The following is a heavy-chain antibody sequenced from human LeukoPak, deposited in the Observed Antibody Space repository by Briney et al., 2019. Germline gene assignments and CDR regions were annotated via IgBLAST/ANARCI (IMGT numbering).Heavy chain of an antibody. J-gene: IGHJ4*02. V-gene: IGHV4-30-2*01. CDR1: GGSISSSSYY. CDR2: IYHSGST. D-gene: IGHD1-14*01. CDR3: ARAITLLGYYDY. Sequence: PSETLSLTCTVSGGSISSSSYYWGWIRQPPGKGLEWIGYIYHSGSTYYNPSLKSRVTISVDRSKNQFSLKLSSVTAADTAVYYCARAITLLGYYDYWGQGTLVTVSS.